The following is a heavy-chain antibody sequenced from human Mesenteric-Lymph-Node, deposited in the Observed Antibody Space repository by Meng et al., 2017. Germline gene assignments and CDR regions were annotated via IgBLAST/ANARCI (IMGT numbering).Heavy chain of an antibody. D-gene: IGHD3-22*01. CDR3: AKEGDSSGYYLGGDY. CDR1: GFTFSSYA. CDR2: ISGSGGST. V-gene: IGHV3-23*01. J-gene: IGHJ4*02. Sequence: GESLKISCAASGFTFSSYAMSWVRQAPGKGLEWVSAISGSGGSTYYADSVKGRFTISRDNSKNTLYLQMNSLRAEDTAVYYCAKEGDSSGYYLGGDYWGQGTLVTVSS.